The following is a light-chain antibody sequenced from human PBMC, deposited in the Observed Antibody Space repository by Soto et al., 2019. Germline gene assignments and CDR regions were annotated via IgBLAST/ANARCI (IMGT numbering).Light chain of an antibody. CDR2: DVS. Sequence: QSALTQPASVSGSPGQSITISCTGTSSDVGGYNYVSWYQQHPGKAPKLMIYDVSNRPSGVSNRFSGSKSGYTASLTISGLQAEDGADYYCSSYTSSSTRVFGTGTKLTVL. CDR3: SSYTSSSTRV. J-gene: IGLJ1*01. CDR1: SSDVGGYNY. V-gene: IGLV2-14*01.